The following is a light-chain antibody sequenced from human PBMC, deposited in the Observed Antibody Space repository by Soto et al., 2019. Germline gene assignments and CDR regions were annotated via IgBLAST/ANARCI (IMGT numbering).Light chain of an antibody. V-gene: IGKV3D-15*01. Sequence: EIVLTQSPGTLSLSPGERATFSCRASQSVSSNYLAWNQQKPGQAPRLLIYGASSRATGIPDRFSGSGSGTEFTLTISSLQSEDFAVYYCQQYNNWPPTWTFGQGTKVDIK. CDR2: GAS. CDR3: QQYNNWPPTWT. J-gene: IGKJ1*01. CDR1: QSVSSNY.